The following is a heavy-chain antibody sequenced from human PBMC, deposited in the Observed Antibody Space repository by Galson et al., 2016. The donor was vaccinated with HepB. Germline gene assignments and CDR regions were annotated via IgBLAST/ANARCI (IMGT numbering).Heavy chain of an antibody. V-gene: IGHV4-4*02. CDR1: GDSITSNNW. Sequence: SETLSLTCAVSGDSITSNNWWTWVRQTPGKGLEWIGEVYHVGSTNYNPSLKSRVSISIDKSKTQFSLNLTSVTAAATAVYYCASRKNSYAIHYYYGMDVWGRGTTVTISS. CDR3: ASRKNSYAIHYYYGMDV. CDR2: VYHVGST. J-gene: IGHJ6*02. D-gene: IGHD2-8*01.